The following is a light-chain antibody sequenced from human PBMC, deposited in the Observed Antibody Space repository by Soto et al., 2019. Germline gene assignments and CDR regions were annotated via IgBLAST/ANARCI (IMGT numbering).Light chain of an antibody. Sequence: DIVMTQSPDSLAVSLGERATINCKSSQVFLYSSNNKNYLAWYQQKPGQPPKLLIYDASNRATGIPARFSGSGSGTDFTLTISRLEPEDFAVYYCQQYGSSGTFGQGTKVDIK. CDR3: QQYGSSGT. V-gene: IGKV4-1*01. J-gene: IGKJ1*01. CDR2: DAS. CDR1: QVFLYSSNNKNY.